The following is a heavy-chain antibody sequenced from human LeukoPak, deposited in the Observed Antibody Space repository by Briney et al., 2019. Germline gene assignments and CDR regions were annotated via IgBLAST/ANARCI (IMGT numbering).Heavy chain of an antibody. CDR1: GYTFTSYG. D-gene: IGHD6-6*01. CDR2: INPNSGGT. CDR3: ARDPSIAARHYYYYMDV. Sequence: ASVKVSCKASGYTFTSYGISWVRQAPGQGLEWMGWINPNSGGTNYAQKFQGRVTMTRDTSISTAYMELSRLRSDDTAVYYCARDPSIAARHYYYYMDVWGKGTTVTVSS. V-gene: IGHV1-2*02. J-gene: IGHJ6*03.